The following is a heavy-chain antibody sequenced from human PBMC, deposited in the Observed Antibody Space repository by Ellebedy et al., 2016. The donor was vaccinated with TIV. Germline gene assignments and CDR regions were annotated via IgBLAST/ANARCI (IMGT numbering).Heavy chain of an antibody. D-gene: IGHD5-24*01. CDR2: ISSSSYI. J-gene: IGHJ6*02. Sequence: GGSLRLSCAASGFTFSMYSMNWVRQAPGKGLEWVSSISSSSYIYYADSVKGRFTISRDNAKNTLYLQMSSLRVEDTAVYYCARDGIVPSVEYYGMDVWGQGTTVTVSS. CDR3: ARDGIVPSVEYYGMDV. CDR1: GFTFSMYS. V-gene: IGHV3-21*01.